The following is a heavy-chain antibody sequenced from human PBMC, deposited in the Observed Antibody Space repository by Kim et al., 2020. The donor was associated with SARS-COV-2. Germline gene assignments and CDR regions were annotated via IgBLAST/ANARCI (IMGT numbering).Heavy chain of an antibody. CDR1: GFTFSSYG. V-gene: IGHV3-33*01. D-gene: IGHD6-13*01. J-gene: IGHJ3*02. CDR3: ARDLLVSAAGDGDAFDI. Sequence: GGSLRLSCAASGFTFSSYGMHWVRQAPGKGLEWVAVIWYDGSNKYYGDSVKGRFTISRDNSKNTLYLQMNSLRAEDTAVYYCARDLLVSAAGDGDAFDIWGQGTMVTVSS. CDR2: IWYDGSNK.